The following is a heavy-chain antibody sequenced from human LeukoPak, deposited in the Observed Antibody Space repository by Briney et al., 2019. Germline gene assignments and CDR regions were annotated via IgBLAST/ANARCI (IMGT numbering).Heavy chain of an antibody. V-gene: IGHV1-2*02. CDR1: GYTFSGYY. J-gene: IGHJ3*02. Sequence: VKVSCKASGYTFSGYYIHWVRQAPGQGLEWMGWINPNNGGTKFAQKFQGRVTMTRDTLISTAYMELSGLTSDDTAVYYCARVFGSTDAFDIWGQGTMATVSS. CDR3: ARVFGSTDAFDI. D-gene: IGHD2-15*01. CDR2: INPNNGGT.